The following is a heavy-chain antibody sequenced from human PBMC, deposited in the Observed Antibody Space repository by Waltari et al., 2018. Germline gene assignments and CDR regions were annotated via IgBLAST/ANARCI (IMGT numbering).Heavy chain of an antibody. D-gene: IGHD3-3*01. V-gene: IGHV3-23*01. CDR1: GFTFSSYA. J-gene: IGHJ5*02. CDR2: ISGSGGST. CDR3: AKGTYFLTIFGVTITDL. Sequence: EVQLLESGGGLVQPGGSLRLSCAASGFTFSSYAISWVRQAPGKGLEWVSVISGSGGSTYYADSVKGRFTISRDNSKNTLYLQMNSLRAEDTAVYYCAKGTYFLTIFGVTITDLWGQEPWSPSPQ.